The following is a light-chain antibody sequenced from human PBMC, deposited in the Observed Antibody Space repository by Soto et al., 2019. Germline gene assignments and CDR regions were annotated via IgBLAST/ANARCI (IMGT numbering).Light chain of an antibody. CDR2: NNN. CDR3: AAWDDSLNGLV. CDR1: SSNIGSNT. Sequence: QSVLTQPPSASGTPGQRVTISCSGSSSNIGSNTVNWYQQLPGTAPKLLIYNNNQQPSGVPDRFSGSKSGTSASLATSGLQSEDEADYYCAAWDDSLNGLVFGTGTKLTVL. V-gene: IGLV1-44*01. J-gene: IGLJ1*01.